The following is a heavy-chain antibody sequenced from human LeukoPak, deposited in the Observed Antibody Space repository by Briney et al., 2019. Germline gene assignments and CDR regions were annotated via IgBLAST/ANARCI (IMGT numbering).Heavy chain of an antibody. CDR3: AKSFGVITRALDI. CDR1: GFTFSSYA. V-gene: IGHV3-30-3*02. CDR2: ISYDGSNK. D-gene: IGHD3-3*01. Sequence: SGGSLRLSCAASGFTFSSYAMHWVRQAPGKGLEWVAVISYDGSNKYYADSVKGRFTISRDNSKNTLYLQMSSLGVEDTAVYHCAKSFGVITRALDIWGQGTMVTVSS. J-gene: IGHJ3*02.